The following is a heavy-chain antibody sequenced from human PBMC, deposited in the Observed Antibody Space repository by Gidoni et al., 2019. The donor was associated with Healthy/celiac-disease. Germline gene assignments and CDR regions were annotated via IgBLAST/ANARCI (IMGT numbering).Heavy chain of an antibody. CDR3: AKDGRRGSGRSPAYYFDY. V-gene: IGHV3-23*01. Sequence: EVQLLESGGGLVQPGGSLRLSCAASGFTFSSYAMSWVRQAPGKGLAWVSAISVSGGSTYYADAVKGRFTISRDNSKNTLYLQMNSLRAEDTAVYYCAKDGRRGSGRSPAYYFDYWGQGTLVTVSS. J-gene: IGHJ4*02. CDR1: GFTFSSYA. CDR2: ISVSGGST. D-gene: IGHD3-10*01.